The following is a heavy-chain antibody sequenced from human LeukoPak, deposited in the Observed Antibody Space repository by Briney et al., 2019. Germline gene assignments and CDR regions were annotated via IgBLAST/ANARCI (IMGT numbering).Heavy chain of an antibody. Sequence: GESLRLSCAASGFTFSTYGMNWVRQAPGKGLEWVSSISSSSTHIYYADSVKGRFTISRDNAKNSLYLQMNSLRAEDTAVYYCARTPLSLWYFDYWGQGTLVTVSS. CDR1: GFTFSTYG. CDR3: ARTPLSLWYFDY. V-gene: IGHV3-21*01. J-gene: IGHJ4*02. CDR2: ISSSSTHI.